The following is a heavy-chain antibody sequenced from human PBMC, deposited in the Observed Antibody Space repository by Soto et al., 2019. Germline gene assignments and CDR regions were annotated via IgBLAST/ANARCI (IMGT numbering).Heavy chain of an antibody. CDR3: ASDYDSSGYYPGIGY. D-gene: IGHD3-22*01. Sequence: QVQLVESGGGVVQPGRSLRLSCAASGFTFSSYGMHWVRQAPGKGLEWVAVIWYDGSNKYYADSVKGRFTISRDNSKNTLYRQMNSLRAEDTAVYYCASDYDSSGYYPGIGYWGQGTLVTVSS. CDR2: IWYDGSNK. CDR1: GFTFSSYG. V-gene: IGHV3-33*01. J-gene: IGHJ4*02.